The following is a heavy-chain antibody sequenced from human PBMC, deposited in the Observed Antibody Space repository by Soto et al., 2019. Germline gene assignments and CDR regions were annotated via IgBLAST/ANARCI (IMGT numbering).Heavy chain of an antibody. CDR3: ARERYSSSSCYFDY. CDR1: VGSISSYY. CDR2: IYYSGST. Sequence: SETLSLTCTVSVGSISSYYWSCIRQPPGKGLEWIGYIYYSGSTNYNPSLKSRVTISVDTSKNQFSLKLSSVTAADTAVYYCARERYSSSSCYFDYWGQGTLVTVSS. D-gene: IGHD6-6*01. V-gene: IGHV4-59*01. J-gene: IGHJ4*02.